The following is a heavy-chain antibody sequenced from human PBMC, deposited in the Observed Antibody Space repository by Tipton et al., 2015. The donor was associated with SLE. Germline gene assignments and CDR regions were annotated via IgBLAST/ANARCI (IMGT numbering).Heavy chain of an antibody. CDR3: ARAYSEGWSYFDF. D-gene: IGHD1-26*01. Sequence: TLSLTCTVSGDSISSYHWSWIRQSPGKGLEWIGDISYSGSSNCKTSLKSRVTISTDSSKNQFFLNLNSVTTVDTAVYYCARAYSEGWSYFDFWGPGTLVIVSS. V-gene: IGHV4-59*01. J-gene: IGHJ4*02. CDR2: ISYSGSS. CDR1: GDSISSYH.